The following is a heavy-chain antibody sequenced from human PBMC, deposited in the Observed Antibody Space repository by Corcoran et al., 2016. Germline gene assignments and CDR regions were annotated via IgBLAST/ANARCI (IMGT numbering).Heavy chain of an antibody. CDR2: ISSSSSYI. Sequence: EVQLVESGGGLVKPGGSLRLSCAASGFTFSSYSMNWVRQAPGKGLEWVSSISSSSSYIYYADSVKGRITISRDNAKNSLYLQMNSLRAEDTAVDYCARGGIEGSGSPYYYYGMDVWGQGTTVTVSS. CDR3: ARGGIEGSGSPYYYYGMDV. V-gene: IGHV3-21*01. D-gene: IGHD3-10*01. CDR1: GFTFSSYS. J-gene: IGHJ6*02.